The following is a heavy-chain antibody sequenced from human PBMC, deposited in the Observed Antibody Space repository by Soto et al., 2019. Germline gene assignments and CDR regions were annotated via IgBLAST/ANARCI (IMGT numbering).Heavy chain of an antibody. Sequence: SETLSLTCSVSGGSISSGYYYWSWIRQPPGKGLEWIGYIYYSGSTYYNPSLKSRVTISVDTSKNQFSLKLSSVTAADTAVYYCARDNIAADGNYYYYGMDVWGQGTTVTVSS. CDR3: ARDNIAADGNYYYYGMDV. CDR2: IYYSGST. D-gene: IGHD6-13*01. J-gene: IGHJ6*02. V-gene: IGHV4-30-4*01. CDR1: GGSISSGYYY.